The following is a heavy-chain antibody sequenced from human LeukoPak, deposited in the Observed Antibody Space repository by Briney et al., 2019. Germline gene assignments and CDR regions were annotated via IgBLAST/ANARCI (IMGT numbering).Heavy chain of an antibody. D-gene: IGHD6-19*01. Sequence: TSETLSLTCTVSGGSISSYYWSWIRQPPGKGLEWIGYIYYGGSTNYNPSLKSRVTISVDTSKNQFSLKLSSVTAADTAVYYCARDRGSSGWEYYHYYGMDVWGQGTTVTVSS. J-gene: IGHJ6*02. CDR3: ARDRGSSGWEYYHYYGMDV. CDR1: GGSISSYY. CDR2: IYYGGST. V-gene: IGHV4-59*01.